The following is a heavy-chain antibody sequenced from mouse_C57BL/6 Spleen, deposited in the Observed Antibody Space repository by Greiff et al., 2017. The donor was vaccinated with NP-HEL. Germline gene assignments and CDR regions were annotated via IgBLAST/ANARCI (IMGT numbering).Heavy chain of an antibody. CDR2: IHPNSGST. D-gene: IGHD4-1*01. CDR3: PDWGFAY. CDR1: GYTFTSYC. J-gene: IGHJ3*01. Sequence: QVQLQQPGAELVKPGASVKLSCKASGYTFTSYCMHWVKQRPGQGLEWIGMIHPNSGSTNYNEKFKGKATLTVDKSSSTAYMQLSSLTSGDSAVYYCPDWGFAYWGQGTLVTVSA. V-gene: IGHV1-64*01.